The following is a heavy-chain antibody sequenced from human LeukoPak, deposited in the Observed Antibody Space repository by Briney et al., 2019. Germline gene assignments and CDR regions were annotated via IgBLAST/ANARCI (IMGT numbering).Heavy chain of an antibody. D-gene: IGHD3-16*01. CDR2: ISGSGGNT. Sequence: GGSLRLSCAASGFTFSSYSLNWVRQAPGKGLEWVSTISGSGGNTFYADSVKGRFTVSRDNSKNTLYLQMNSLRAEDTAVYYCAKVEVIPPSLDFWGQGTLVTVSS. CDR3: AKVEVIPPSLDF. CDR1: GFTFSSYS. J-gene: IGHJ4*02. V-gene: IGHV3-23*01.